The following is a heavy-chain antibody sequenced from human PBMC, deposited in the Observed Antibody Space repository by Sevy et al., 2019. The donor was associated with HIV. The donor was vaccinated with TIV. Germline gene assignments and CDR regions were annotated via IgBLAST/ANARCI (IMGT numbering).Heavy chain of an antibody. Sequence: SETLSLTCTVSGGSISSYYWSWIRQPPGKGLEWIGYIYYSGSTNYNPSLKSRVTISVDTSKNQFSLKLSSVTAADTAVYYCAREGRYYGSEYYFDYWGQGTLVTISS. CDR3: AREGRYYGSEYYFDY. J-gene: IGHJ4*02. CDR1: GGSISSYY. V-gene: IGHV4-59*01. CDR2: IYYSGST. D-gene: IGHD3-10*01.